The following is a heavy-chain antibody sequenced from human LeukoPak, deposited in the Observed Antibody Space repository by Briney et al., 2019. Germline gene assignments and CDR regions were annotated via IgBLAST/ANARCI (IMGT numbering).Heavy chain of an antibody. CDR3: AKVAAAGTHLDY. CDR2: ISGSGGTT. V-gene: IGHV3-23*01. Sequence: PGGSLRLSCAASGFTFSSYAMIWVRQAPGKGLEWVSGISGSGGTTYYADSVKGRFTISRDNSKNMLYLQMNSLRAEEKALYYCAKVAAAGTHLDYWGQGTLGTVSS. CDR1: GFTFSSYA. J-gene: IGHJ4*02. D-gene: IGHD6-13*01.